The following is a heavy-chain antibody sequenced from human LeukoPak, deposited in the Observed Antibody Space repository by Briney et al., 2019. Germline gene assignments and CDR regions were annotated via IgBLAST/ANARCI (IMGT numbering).Heavy chain of an antibody. CDR1: RFTFSSYA. CDR3: AKARVGQWLGDFDY. J-gene: IGHJ4*02. Sequence: GGSLRLSCAASRFTFSSYAMSWVRQAPGKGLEWVSGISGSGVSTYYADSVKRRFTTSRDNSKNTLYLQMNSLRAEDTAEYYCAKARVGQWLGDFDYWGQGTLVTVSS. V-gene: IGHV3-23*01. D-gene: IGHD6-19*01. CDR2: ISGSGVST.